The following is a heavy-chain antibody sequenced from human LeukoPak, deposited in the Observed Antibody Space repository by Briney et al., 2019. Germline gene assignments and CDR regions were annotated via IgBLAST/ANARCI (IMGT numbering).Heavy chain of an antibody. CDR2: IRSTANGYAT. CDR3: ARRAGAYSHPYDY. D-gene: IGHD4/OR15-4a*01. V-gene: IGHV3-73*01. J-gene: IGHJ4*02. Sequence: GGSLRLSCAASGFTFSGSALHWVRQASGKGLEWVGRIRSTANGYATAYAASVKGRFTISRDNSKNTLYLQMSSLRAEDTAVYYCARRAGAYSHPYDYWGQGTLVTVSS. CDR1: GFTFSGSA.